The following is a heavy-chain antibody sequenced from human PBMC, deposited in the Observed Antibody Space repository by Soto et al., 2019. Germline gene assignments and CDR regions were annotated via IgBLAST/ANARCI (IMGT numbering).Heavy chain of an antibody. CDR3: AKAGTILGVLMNNWLDP. V-gene: IGHV3-23*01. J-gene: IGHJ5*02. Sequence: PGGSLRLSCAASGFTFSSYAMTWVRQAPGKGLEWVSTISGSGGSTYYADSVKGRFTISRDNSKNTLYLQMNSLRAEDTAVYYCAKAGTILGVLMNNWLDPWGQGTLVTVSS. D-gene: IGHD3-3*01. CDR2: ISGSGGST. CDR1: GFTFSSYA.